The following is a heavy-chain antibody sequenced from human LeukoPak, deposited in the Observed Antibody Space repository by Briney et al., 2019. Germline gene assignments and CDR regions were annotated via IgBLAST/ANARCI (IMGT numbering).Heavy chain of an antibody. CDR3: AREVYYYYYYMDV. Sequence: SQTLSLTCTVSGGSLSSGSYYWSWIRQPAGTGLEWIGRIYTSGSTNYNPSLKSRVTISVDTSKNQFSLKLSSVTAADTAVYYCAREVYYYYYYMDVWGKGTTVTISS. CDR1: GGSLSSGSYY. V-gene: IGHV4-61*02. CDR2: IYTSGST. J-gene: IGHJ6*03.